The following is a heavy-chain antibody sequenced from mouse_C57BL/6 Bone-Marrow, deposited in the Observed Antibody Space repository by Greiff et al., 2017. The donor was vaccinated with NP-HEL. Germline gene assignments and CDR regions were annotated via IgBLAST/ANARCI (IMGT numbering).Heavy chain of an antibody. CDR3: ARAFRLRRAWFAY. V-gene: IGHV1-64*01. Sequence: VQLQQSGAELVKPGASVKLSCKASGYTFTSYWMHWVKQRPGQGLEWIGMIHPNSGSTNYNEKFKSKATLTVDKSSSTAYMQLSSLTSEDSAVYYWARAFRLRRAWFAYWGQGTLVTVSA. CDR2: IHPNSGST. J-gene: IGHJ3*01. CDR1: GYTFTSYW. D-gene: IGHD2-2*01.